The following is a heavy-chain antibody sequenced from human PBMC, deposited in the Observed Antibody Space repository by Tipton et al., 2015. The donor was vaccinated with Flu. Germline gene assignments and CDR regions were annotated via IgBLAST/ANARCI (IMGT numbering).Heavy chain of an antibody. J-gene: IGHJ4*02. V-gene: IGHV3-23*01. CDR1: GFTFSSYA. CDR3: AKREGAAGTVAIDY. D-gene: IGHD6-13*01. CDR2: ISGSGGST. Sequence: SLRLSCAASGFTFSSYAMSWVRQAPGKGLEWVSAISGSGGSTYYADSVKGRFTISRDNSKNTLYLQMNSLRAEDTAVYYCAKREGAAGTVAIDYWGQGTLVTVSS.